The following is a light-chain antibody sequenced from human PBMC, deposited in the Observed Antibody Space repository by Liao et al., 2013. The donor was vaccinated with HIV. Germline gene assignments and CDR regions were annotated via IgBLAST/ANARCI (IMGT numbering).Light chain of an antibody. CDR3: QVWDSNTVV. CDR1: NIGSKS. Sequence: SYVLTQPPSVSVAPGKTARITCGGNNIGSKSVHWYQQKPGQAPVVVMYYDSDRPSGIPVRFSGSKSGNTATLTISRVEGGDEADYYCQVWDSNTVVFGGGTKLTVL. J-gene: IGLJ2*01. CDR2: YDS. V-gene: IGLV3-21*04.